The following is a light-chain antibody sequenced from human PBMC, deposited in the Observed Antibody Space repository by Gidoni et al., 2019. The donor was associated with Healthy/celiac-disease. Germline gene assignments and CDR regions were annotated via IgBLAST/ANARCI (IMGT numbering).Light chain of an antibody. CDR2: DVS. Sequence: QSALTQPASVSGSPGQSITISCTGTSSDVGSYHYVSWYQHHPGKAPKLMIYDVSNRPSGVSNRFSGSKSGNTASLTISGLQAEDEADYYCSSYTSSSTPWVFGTGTKVTVL. J-gene: IGLJ1*01. CDR1: SSDVGSYHY. V-gene: IGLV2-14*03. CDR3: SSYTSSSTPWV.